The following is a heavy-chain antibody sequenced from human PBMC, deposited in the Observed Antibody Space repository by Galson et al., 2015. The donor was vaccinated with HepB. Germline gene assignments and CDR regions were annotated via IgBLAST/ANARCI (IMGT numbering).Heavy chain of an antibody. CDR1: GYTFRNYF. D-gene: IGHD3-10*01. CDR2: IDPTDGNT. Sequence: SVKVSCKASGYTFRNYFMHWVRQAPGQGLEWMGIIDPTDGNTNYAQKFRDRVTMTRDTPTRTVYMELSSLRSEDTAVYYCVREASGGFFDYWGQGTLVTVSS. J-gene: IGHJ4*02. V-gene: IGHV1-46*01. CDR3: VREASGGFFDY.